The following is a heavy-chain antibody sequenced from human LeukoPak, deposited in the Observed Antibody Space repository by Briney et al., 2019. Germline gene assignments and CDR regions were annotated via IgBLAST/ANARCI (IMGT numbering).Heavy chain of an antibody. CDR1: GFTFSSYA. D-gene: IGHD5-12*01. J-gene: IGHJ4*02. CDR2: ISGSGGSK. CDR3: AKDPEWLRSPIDY. V-gene: IGHV3-23*01. Sequence: PGGSLRRSGAASGFTFSSYAMSWVRQAPGKGLEGVSAISGSGGSKYYADSVKGRFTISRDNSKNTLYLQMNSLRAEDTALYYCAKDPEWLRSPIDYWGQGTLVTVSS.